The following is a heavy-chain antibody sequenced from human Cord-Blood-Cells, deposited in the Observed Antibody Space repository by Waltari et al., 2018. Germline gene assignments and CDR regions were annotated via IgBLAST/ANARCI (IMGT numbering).Heavy chain of an antibody. D-gene: IGHD2-2*02. CDR2: INHSGST. V-gene: IGHV4-34*01. J-gene: IGHJ3*02. Sequence: QLQLQQWGAGLLTPSQTLPLTCAVYGGSFGGSYWCWTRQPPGQWLEWSGEINHSGSTNYNPSLKSRVTISVDTAKNQFSLKLSSVTAADTAVYYCARGIPRLDAFDIWGQGTMFTVSS. CDR1: GGSFGGSY. CDR3: ARGIPRLDAFDI.